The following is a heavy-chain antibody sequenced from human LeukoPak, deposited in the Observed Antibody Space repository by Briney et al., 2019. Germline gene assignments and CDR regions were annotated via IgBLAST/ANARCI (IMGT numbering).Heavy chain of an antibody. Sequence: GGSLRLSCAASGFTFSSYAMHCVRQAPGKGLEYVSAISSNGGSTYYANSVKGRFTICRDNSKNTLYLQMNSLRAEDTAVYYCAKDPHDPQLGLPGLDYWGQGTLVTVSS. CDR3: AKDPHDPQLGLPGLDY. D-gene: IGHD1-1*01. CDR1: GFTFSSYA. V-gene: IGHV3-64*01. CDR2: ISSNGGST. J-gene: IGHJ4*02.